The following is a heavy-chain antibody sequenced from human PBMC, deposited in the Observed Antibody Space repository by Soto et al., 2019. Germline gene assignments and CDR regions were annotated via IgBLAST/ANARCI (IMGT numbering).Heavy chain of an antibody. V-gene: IGHV2-5*01. D-gene: IGHD1-20*01. Sequence: SGPTLVNPTQTLTLTCTFSGFSLTTSGVGVGWIRQPPGKALEWLALIYRNDDKRYSPSPRGRLTITKDTSKNQVVLAMTNMDPVDTATYYCAHNNINPATQWFDPWGLGTLVTVSS. CDR3: AHNNINPATQWFDP. CDR2: IYRNDDK. J-gene: IGHJ5*02. CDR1: GFSLTTSGVG.